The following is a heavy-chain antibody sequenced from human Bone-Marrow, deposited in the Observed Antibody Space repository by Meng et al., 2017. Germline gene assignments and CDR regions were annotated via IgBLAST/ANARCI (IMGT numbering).Heavy chain of an antibody. J-gene: IGHJ4*02. CDR1: GFTFSSYN. CDR3: ARDADWVIFDH. V-gene: IGHV3-74*03. Sequence: GGSLRLSCAASGFTFSSYNMHWVRQTPGEGLVWVSRINTDASITTYADSVKGRFTISRDDAKNTVYLQMNSLRAEDTAVYYCARDADWVIFDHWGQGALVPSPQ. CDR2: INTDASIT. D-gene: IGHD3-9*01.